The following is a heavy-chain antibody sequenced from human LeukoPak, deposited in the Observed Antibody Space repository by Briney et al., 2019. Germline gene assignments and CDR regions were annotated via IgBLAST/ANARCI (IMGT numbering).Heavy chain of an antibody. CDR2: IIPILGIA. CDR3: ASNPYGSAWYYYGMGV. Sequence: AASVKVSCKASGGTFSSYAISWVRQAPGQGLEWMGRIIPILGIANYAQKFQGRVTITADKSTSTAYMELSSLRSEDTAVYYCASNPYGSAWYYYGMGVWGQGTTVTVSS. V-gene: IGHV1-69*04. CDR1: GGTFSSYA. D-gene: IGHD3-10*01. J-gene: IGHJ6*02.